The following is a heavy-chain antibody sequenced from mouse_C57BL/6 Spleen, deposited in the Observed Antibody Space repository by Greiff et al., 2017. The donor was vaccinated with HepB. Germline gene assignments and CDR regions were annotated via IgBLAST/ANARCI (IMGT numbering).Heavy chain of an antibody. V-gene: IGHV1-50*01. J-gene: IGHJ3*01. Sequence: VQLQESGAELVKPGASVKLSCKASGYTFTSYWMQWVKQRPGQGLEWIGEIDPSDSYTNYNQKFKGKATLTVDTSSSTAYMQLSSLTSEDSAVYYCARLVTTTWFAYWGQGTLVTVSA. CDR2: IDPSDSYT. D-gene: IGHD2-2*01. CDR1: GYTFTSYW. CDR3: ARLVTTTWFAY.